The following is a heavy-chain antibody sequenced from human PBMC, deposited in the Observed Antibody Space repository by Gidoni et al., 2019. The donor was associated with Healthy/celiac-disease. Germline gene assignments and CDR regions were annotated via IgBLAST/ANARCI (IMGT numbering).Heavy chain of an antibody. CDR2: IYTSGST. CDR3: AREADYGDSSYYFDY. D-gene: IGHD4-17*01. V-gene: IGHV4-61*02. Sequence: QVQLQESGPGLVKPSQTLSLTCTVSGGSISSGSYYWRWIRQPAGKGLEWIGRIYTSGSTNYHPSLKIRVTISVDTSKNQFSRKLSSVTAADTAVYYCAREADYGDSSYYFDYWGQGTLVTVSS. J-gene: IGHJ4*02. CDR1: GGSISSGSYY.